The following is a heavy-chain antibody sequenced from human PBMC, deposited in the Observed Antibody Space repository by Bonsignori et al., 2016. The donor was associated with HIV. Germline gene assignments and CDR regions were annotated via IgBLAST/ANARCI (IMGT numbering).Heavy chain of an antibody. Sequence: WIRQPPGRGWSGLGVSIIVGGSYYNPSLKSRVTTSVDTSKNQFSLRLTSVTAADTAVYYCARDVPTVTAADYWGQGILVTVSS. V-gene: IGHV4-39*07. J-gene: IGHJ4*02. CDR2: SIIVGGS. CDR3: ARDVPTVTAADY. D-gene: IGHD4-11*01.